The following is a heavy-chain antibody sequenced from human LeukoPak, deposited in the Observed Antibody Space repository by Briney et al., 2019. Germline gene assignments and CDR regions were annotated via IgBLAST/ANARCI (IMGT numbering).Heavy chain of an antibody. CDR3: ATNPLIDGPRLLDY. CDR1: GGSFSGYY. J-gene: IGHJ4*02. CDR2: INHSGST. D-gene: IGHD1-14*01. Sequence: PSETLSLTCAVYGGSFSGYYWSWIRQPPGKGLEWIGEINHSGSTNYNPSLKSRVTISVDTSKNQFSQKLSSVTAADTAVYYCATNPLIDGPRLLDYWGQGTLVTVSS. V-gene: IGHV4-34*01.